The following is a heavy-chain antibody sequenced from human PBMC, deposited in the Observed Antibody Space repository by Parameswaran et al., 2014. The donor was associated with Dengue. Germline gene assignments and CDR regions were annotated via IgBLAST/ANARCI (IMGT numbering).Heavy chain of an antibody. Sequence: VRQMPGKGLEWMGRIEPSDSYTDYSPSFQGHVTISADKSTSTVYLQWSSLRASDTAIYYCLGRGRSDYLDIWAQGTTVTVSS. CDR3: LGRGRSDYLDI. J-gene: IGHJ6*03. CDR2: IEPSDSYT. V-gene: IGHV5-10-1*01. D-gene: IGHD6-19*01.